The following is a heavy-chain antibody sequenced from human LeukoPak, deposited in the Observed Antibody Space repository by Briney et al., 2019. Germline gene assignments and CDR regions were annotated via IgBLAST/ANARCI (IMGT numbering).Heavy chain of an antibody. CDR2: ISAYNGNT. V-gene: IGHV1-18*01. Sequence: ASVKVSCKASGYTFTSYGISWVRQAPGQGLEWMGWISAYNGNTNYAQKLQGRVTMTTDTSTSTAYMELRSLRSDDTAVYYCARTYSSGWLTASPTGSFDHWGQGTLVTVSS. CDR1: GYTFTSYG. CDR3: ARTYSSGWLTASPTGSFDH. D-gene: IGHD6-19*01. J-gene: IGHJ4*02.